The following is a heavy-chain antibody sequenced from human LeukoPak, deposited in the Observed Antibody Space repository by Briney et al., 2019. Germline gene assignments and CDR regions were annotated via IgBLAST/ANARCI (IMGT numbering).Heavy chain of an antibody. CDR1: GFTFSSYD. CDR3: ARGVGYGGTFDY. Sequence: GGSLRLSCAASGFTFSSYDMHWVRQAKGKGLEWVSAIGTAGDTYYPGSVKGRFTISRENAKNSLYLQMNSLRAGDTAVYYCARGVGYGGTFDYWGQGTLVTVSS. CDR2: IGTAGDT. D-gene: IGHD4-23*01. V-gene: IGHV3-13*01. J-gene: IGHJ4*02.